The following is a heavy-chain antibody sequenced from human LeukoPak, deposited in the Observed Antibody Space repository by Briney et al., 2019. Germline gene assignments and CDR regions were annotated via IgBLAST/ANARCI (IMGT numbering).Heavy chain of an antibody. CDR2: IYYSGST. J-gene: IGHJ4*02. Sequence: SETLSLTCTVSGGSISSSSYYWGWIRQPPGKGLEWIGSIYYSGSTYYNPPLKSRVTISVDTSKNQFSLKLSSVTAADTAVYYCARHVRYGGSYYDYWGQGTLVIVSS. CDR3: ARHVRYGGSYYDY. D-gene: IGHD1-26*01. CDR1: GGSISSSSYY. V-gene: IGHV4-39*01.